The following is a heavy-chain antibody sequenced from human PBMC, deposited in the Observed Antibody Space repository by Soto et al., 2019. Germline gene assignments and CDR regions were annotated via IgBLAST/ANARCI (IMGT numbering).Heavy chain of an antibody. J-gene: IGHJ4*02. D-gene: IGHD3-3*01. V-gene: IGHV4-39*01. CDR2: IYYSGST. CDR3: ARHFYDFWSGYYDY. Sequence: QLQLQESGPGLVKPSETLSLTCTVSGGSISSSSYYWGWIRQPPGKGLEWIGSIYYSGSTYYNPSLKSRVTIAVDTSKNQFSLKLSSVTAADTAVYYCARHFYDFWSGYYDYWGQGTLVTVSS. CDR1: GGSISSSSYY.